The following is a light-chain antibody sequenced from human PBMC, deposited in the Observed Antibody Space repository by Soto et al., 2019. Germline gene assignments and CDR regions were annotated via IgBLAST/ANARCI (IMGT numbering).Light chain of an antibody. Sequence: QSALTQPASVSGSPGQSITISCTGTSSDIGNYDFVSWYQQVPGTAPKAMSYEVSSRPSGVSTRFSGSKSGTSASLAITGLHAAYEAYYYCQSHDSRLSGGVLFGGGTKLTVL. CDR3: QSHDSRLSGGVL. V-gene: IGLV2-14*01. CDR2: EVS. J-gene: IGLJ2*01. CDR1: SSDIGNYDF.